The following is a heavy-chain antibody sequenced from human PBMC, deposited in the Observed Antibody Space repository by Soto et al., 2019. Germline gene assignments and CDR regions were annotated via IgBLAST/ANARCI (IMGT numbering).Heavy chain of an antibody. Sequence: SVKVSCKASGGTFSSYRFNWVRQARGQGLEWLGGIVPIYRTADYAQKFQGRVTITADESTRTVYMELSSLKSQDTALYYCARDSGAKLSSSWGQGALVTVSS. CDR2: IVPIYRTA. D-gene: IGHD6-13*01. CDR3: ARDSGAKLSSS. J-gene: IGHJ4*02. CDR1: GGTFSSYR. V-gene: IGHV1-69*13.